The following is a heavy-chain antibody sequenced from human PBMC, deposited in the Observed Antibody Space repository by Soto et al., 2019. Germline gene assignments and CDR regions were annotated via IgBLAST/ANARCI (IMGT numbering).Heavy chain of an antibody. CDR3: ARAPGYDHYHYYGMDV. J-gene: IGHJ6*02. CDR1: GDSVSSNSAA. Sequence: QVQLQQSGPGLVKPSQTLSLTCAISGDSVSSNSAAWNWIRQSPSRGLEWLGRTYYRSKWYNDYAVSVTSRITINPDTSKNQSSLQMNSVTPEDTAVYYCARAPGYDHYHYYGMDVWGQGTTVTVSS. V-gene: IGHV6-1*01. D-gene: IGHD3-3*01. CDR2: TYYRSKWYN.